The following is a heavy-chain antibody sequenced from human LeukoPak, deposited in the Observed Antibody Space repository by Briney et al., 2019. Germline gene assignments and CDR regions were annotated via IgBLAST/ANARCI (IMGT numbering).Heavy chain of an antibody. J-gene: IGHJ4*02. V-gene: IGHV4-39*07. CDR2: IYYSGST. CDR1: GGSISSSTSY. Sequence: PSETLSLTCTVSGGSISSSTSYWGWIRQPPGKGLEWIGSIYYSGSTYYNPSLKSRVTMSVDTSKNQFSLKLSSVTAADTAVYYCARVGGIAAAGGFDYWGQGTLVTVSS. D-gene: IGHD6-13*01. CDR3: ARVGGIAAAGGFDY.